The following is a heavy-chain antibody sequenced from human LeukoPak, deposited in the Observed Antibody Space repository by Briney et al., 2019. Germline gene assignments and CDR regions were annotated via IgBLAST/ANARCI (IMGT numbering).Heavy chain of an antibody. J-gene: IGHJ4*02. CDR3: ARAGAWSFDY. CDR1: GGSISSGGYY. CDR2: IYYSGST. V-gene: IGHV4-31*03. Sequence: SETLSLTCTVSGGSISSGGYYWSWIRQHPGKGLEWIGYIYYSGSTYYNPSLKSRVTISVDTSKNQFSLKLSSVTAADTAVYYCARAGAWSFDYWGQGTLVTVSS. D-gene: IGHD1-26*01.